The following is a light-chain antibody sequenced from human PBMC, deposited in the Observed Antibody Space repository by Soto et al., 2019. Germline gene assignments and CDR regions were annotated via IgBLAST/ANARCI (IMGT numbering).Light chain of an antibody. Sequence: DLQVTQSPSSLSASVGDRVTITCRASQSIRTYLNWYQQRPGKSPKFLIQSASTLQSGVPSRFSGSGSGTDFTLTISSLQPEDFATYYCQQTYSTLNSFGQGTKLEIK. CDR3: QQTYSTLNS. CDR2: SAS. CDR1: QSIRTY. J-gene: IGKJ2*03. V-gene: IGKV1-39*01.